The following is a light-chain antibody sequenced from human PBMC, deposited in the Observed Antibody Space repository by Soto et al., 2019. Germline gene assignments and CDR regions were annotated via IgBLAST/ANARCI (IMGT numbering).Light chain of an antibody. J-gene: IGKJ1*01. CDR1: QSISSY. Sequence: DIQMTQSPSSLSASVGDRVTITCRASQSISSYLNWYQQKPGKAPKLLIYAASSLQSGVPSGFSGSGSETDFTLTISSLQPEDFATYSCQENSNVPLAVGQGTKV. CDR2: AAS. CDR3: QENSNVPLA. V-gene: IGKV1-39*01.